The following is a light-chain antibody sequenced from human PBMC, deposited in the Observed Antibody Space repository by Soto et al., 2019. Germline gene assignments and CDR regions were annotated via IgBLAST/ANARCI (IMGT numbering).Light chain of an antibody. CDR3: SSYGGSNNYV. CDR1: TSDVGGYNY. V-gene: IGLV2-8*01. Sequence: QSALTQPPSASGSPGQSVTISCTGTTSDVGGYNYVSWYQQHPGKAPKLMIYEVSKRPSGVPDRFSGSKSGNTASLTVSGLQAEDEADYYCSSYGGSNNYVFGTGIKLTVL. J-gene: IGLJ1*01. CDR2: EVS.